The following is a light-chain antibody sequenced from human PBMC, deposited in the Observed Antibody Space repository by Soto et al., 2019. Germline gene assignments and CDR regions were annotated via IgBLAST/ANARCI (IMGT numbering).Light chain of an antibody. CDR3: QQYCSSSL. Sequence: EIVLTQSPGTLSLSPGERATLSCRASQSVSSRNLAWYQQKPGQAPRLLIYGASSRATGIPDRFSGSGSGTDFTLTISRLEPEDFALYYCQQYCSSSLFGQGTRLEIK. CDR1: QSVSSRN. V-gene: IGKV3-20*01. J-gene: IGKJ5*01. CDR2: GAS.